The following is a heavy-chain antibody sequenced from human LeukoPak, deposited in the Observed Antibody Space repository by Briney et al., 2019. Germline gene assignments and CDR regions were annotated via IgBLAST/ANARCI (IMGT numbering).Heavy chain of an antibody. J-gene: IGHJ5*02. CDR2: ISAYNGNT. V-gene: IGHV1-18*01. D-gene: IGHD3-9*01. Sequence: GASVKVSCKASGYTFTSYGISWVRQAPGQGLEWMGWISAYNGNTNYAQKLQGRVTMTTDTSTSTAYMELRSLRSDDTAVYYCARLAGYHRASGYNWFDPWGQGTLVTVSS. CDR1: GYTFTSYG. CDR3: ARLAGYHRASGYNWFDP.